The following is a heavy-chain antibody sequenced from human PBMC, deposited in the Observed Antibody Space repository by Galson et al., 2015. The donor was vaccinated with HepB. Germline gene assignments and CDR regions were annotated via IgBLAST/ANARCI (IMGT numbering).Heavy chain of an antibody. CDR2: ISGRAT. CDR1: GFPVRSYA. J-gene: IGHJ4*02. Sequence: SLRLSCAASGFPVRSYAVSWVRQAPGKGLEWVSIISGRATFYAESLKGRFTISRDNSQNTVYLQMNSLRVEDTAVYYCVYCASTSCYPARFDHWGQGTLVTVSS. D-gene: IGHD2-2*01. V-gene: IGHV3-23*01. CDR3: VYCASTSCYPARFDH.